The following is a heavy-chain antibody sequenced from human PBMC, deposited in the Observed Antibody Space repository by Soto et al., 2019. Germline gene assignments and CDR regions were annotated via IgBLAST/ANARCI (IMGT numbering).Heavy chain of an antibody. Sequence: GGSLRISCAASGFTFSSYAMHWVRQAPGEGLEWVAVMSYDGANKYYADSVKGRFTISRDSSKNTLDLQMNSLRGEDTAVYYCARGVYCNGYGSQRTVMDVRAQGNAVTISS. CDR2: MSYDGANK. V-gene: IGHV3-30-3*01. J-gene: IGHJ6*02. D-gene: IGHD2-15*01. CDR3: ARGVYCNGYGSQRTVMDV. CDR1: GFTFSSYA.